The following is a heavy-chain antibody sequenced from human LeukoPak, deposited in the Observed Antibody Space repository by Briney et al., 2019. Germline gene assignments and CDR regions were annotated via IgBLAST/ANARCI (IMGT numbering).Heavy chain of an antibody. CDR2: INPSGGST. D-gene: IGHD5-18*01. CDR3: ARDNHPSYENPWFDP. Sequence: ASVKISCKASGYTFTSYYMHWVRQAPGQGLEWMGIINPSGGSTSYAQKFQGRVTMTRDTSTSTVYMELSSLRSEDTAVYYCARDNHPSYENPWFDPWGQGTLVTVSS. V-gene: IGHV1-46*01. J-gene: IGHJ5*02. CDR1: GYTFTSYY.